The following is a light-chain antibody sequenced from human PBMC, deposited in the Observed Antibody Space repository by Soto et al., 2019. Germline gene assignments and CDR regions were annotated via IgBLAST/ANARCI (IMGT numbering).Light chain of an antibody. CDR1: SSNIGTNH. CDR3: AAWDDSLNGWV. V-gene: IGLV1-44*01. CDR2: RNN. J-gene: IGLJ3*02. Sequence: QSVLTQPPSASGTPGQRVTISCSGGSSNIGTNHVYWYQHLPGTAPKLLIYRNNQRPSGVPDRFSGSKSGTSASLAISGLQSEGEADYYCAAWDDSLNGWVFGGGTKLTVL.